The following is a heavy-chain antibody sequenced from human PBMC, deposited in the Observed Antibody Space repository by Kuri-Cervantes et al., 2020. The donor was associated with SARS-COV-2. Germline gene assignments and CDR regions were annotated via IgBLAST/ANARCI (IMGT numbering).Heavy chain of an antibody. Sequence: GSLRLSCTVSGGSVSSGSYYWSWIRQPPGKGLEWIGYIYYSGSTNYNPSLKSRVTISVDTSKNQFSLKLSSVTAADTAVYYCARGFYFFSGYYYYGMDVWGQGTTVTVSS. CDR3: ARGFYFFSGYYYYGMDV. CDR2: IYYSGST. J-gene: IGHJ6*02. CDR1: GGSVSSGSYY. D-gene: IGHD2/OR15-2a*01. V-gene: IGHV4-61*01.